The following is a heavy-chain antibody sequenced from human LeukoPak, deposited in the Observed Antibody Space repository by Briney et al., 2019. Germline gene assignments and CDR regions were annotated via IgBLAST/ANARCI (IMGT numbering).Heavy chain of an antibody. CDR2: INTNTGNP. CDR3: ARVGSSSWYPHFGY. D-gene: IGHD6-13*01. Sequence: ASVKVSCKASGYTFTSYGISWVRQAPGQGLEWMGWINTNTGNPTYAQGFTGRFVFSLDTSVSTAYLQISSLKAEDTAVYYCARVGSSSWYPHFGYWGQGTLVTVSS. V-gene: IGHV7-4-1*02. CDR1: GYTFTSYG. J-gene: IGHJ4*02.